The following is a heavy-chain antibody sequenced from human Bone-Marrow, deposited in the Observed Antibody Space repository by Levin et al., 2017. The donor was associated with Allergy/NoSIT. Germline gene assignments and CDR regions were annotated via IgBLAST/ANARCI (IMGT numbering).Heavy chain of an antibody. CDR1: GFTFTSSA. J-gene: IGHJ4*02. Sequence: WASVKVSCKASGFTFTSSAMQWVRQAREQRLEWIGWIVVGSGNTNYAQKFHERVTITRDMSTSTAYMELSSLRSEDTAIYYCAATYAPNYSSHIDYWGQGTLVTVSS. D-gene: IGHD6-19*01. CDR2: IVVGSGNT. V-gene: IGHV1-58*02. CDR3: AATYAPNYSSHIDY.